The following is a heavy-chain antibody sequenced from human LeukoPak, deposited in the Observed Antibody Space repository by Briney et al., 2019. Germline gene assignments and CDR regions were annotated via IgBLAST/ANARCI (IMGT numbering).Heavy chain of an antibody. D-gene: IGHD5-18*01. Sequence: PGGSLRLSRAASGFTFDDYGMSWVRQAPGKGLEWVSGINWNGGSTGYADSVKGRFTISRDNSKNTVNLQMNRLRVEDTAIYYCAKDWIQFNRVFDCFDSWGQGTLVTVSS. CDR3: AKDWIQFNRVFDCFDS. V-gene: IGHV3-20*04. CDR1: GFTFDDYG. CDR2: INWNGGST. J-gene: IGHJ4*02.